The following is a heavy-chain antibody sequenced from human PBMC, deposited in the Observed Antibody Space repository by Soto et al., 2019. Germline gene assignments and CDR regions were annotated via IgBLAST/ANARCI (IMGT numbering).Heavy chain of an antibody. D-gene: IGHD6-13*01. V-gene: IGHV1-3*01. CDR3: ALRIAAPNAFDI. Sequence: ASVKVSGKASGYTFTSYAMHWVGQAPVQRREWMGWINAGNGNTKYSQKFQGRVTITRDTSASTAYMELSSLRSEDTAVYYCALRIAAPNAFDIWGQGTMVTVSS. CDR2: INAGNGNT. CDR1: GYTFTSYA. J-gene: IGHJ3*02.